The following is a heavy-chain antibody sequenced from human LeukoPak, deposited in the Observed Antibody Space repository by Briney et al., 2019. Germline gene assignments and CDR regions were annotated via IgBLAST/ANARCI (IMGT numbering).Heavy chain of an antibody. V-gene: IGHV1-2*02. CDR3: ASFGGSGWYYFDY. D-gene: IGHD6-19*01. CDR1: GYTFTGYY. CDR2: INPNSGGT. J-gene: IGHJ4*02. Sequence: GASVKVSCKASGYTFTGYYMHWVRQAPGQGLEWMGWINPNSGGTNYAQKFQGRVTVTRDTSISTAYMELSRLRSDDTAVYYCASFGGSGWYYFDYWGQGTLVTVSS.